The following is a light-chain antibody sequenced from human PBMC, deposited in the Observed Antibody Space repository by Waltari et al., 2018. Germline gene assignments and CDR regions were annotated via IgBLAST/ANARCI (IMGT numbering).Light chain of an antibody. CDR3: LSFDNTLWV. J-gene: IGLJ3*02. V-gene: IGLV6-57*01. CDR2: DDY. CDR1: RGSIDSNY. Sequence: FMLTQPHSVSESPGKTVTISCTRTRGSIDSNYMQWYQQRPGRSPTTVIYDDYQRPSGVPTRFSASIDRASNSASLTIAGLTTEDEADYYCLSFDNTLWVFGGGTKLTVL.